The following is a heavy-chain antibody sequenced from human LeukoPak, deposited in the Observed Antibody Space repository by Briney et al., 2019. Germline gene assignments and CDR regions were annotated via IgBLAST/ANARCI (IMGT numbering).Heavy chain of an antibody. D-gene: IGHD6-19*01. CDR2: IYHTGRT. J-gene: IGHJ4*02. Sequence: ETLCLTCAVSGYSISSNYYWGWIRQPPGKGLEWIGSIYHTGRTYYNPSLKSRVTISVDTSKNQFSLKLNSVTAADTAVYYCARAQWLVPPYFDFWGQGTRVTVSS. CDR3: ARAQWLVPPYFDF. V-gene: IGHV4-38-2*01. CDR1: GYSISSNYY.